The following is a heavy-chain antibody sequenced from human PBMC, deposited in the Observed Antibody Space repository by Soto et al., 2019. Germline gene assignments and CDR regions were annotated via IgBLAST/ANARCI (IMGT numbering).Heavy chain of an antibody. CDR1: GYTFTSYG. V-gene: IGHV1-18*01. J-gene: IGHJ4*02. CDR2: ISAYNGNT. D-gene: IGHD2-15*01. Sequence: ASVKVSCTASGYTFTSYGISWVRQAPGQGLEWMGWISAYNGNTNYAQKLQGRVTITKDTSKNQVVLTMTNMDPMDTGTYYCAQKGQEDWPFDYGGQGTLVT. CDR3: AQKGQEDWPFDY.